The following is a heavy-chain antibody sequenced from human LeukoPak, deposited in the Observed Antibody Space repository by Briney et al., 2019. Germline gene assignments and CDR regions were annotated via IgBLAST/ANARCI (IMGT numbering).Heavy chain of an antibody. J-gene: IGHJ3*02. CDR3: ARPIAAAGTNAFDI. CDR2: IYYSGST. Sequence: SETLSLTCTVSGGSISSSSYYWGWIRQAPGKGLEWIGSIYYSGSTNYNPSLKSRVTISLDTSKNQFSLKLSSVTAADTAVYYCARPIAAAGTNAFDIWGQGTMVTVSS. D-gene: IGHD6-13*01. CDR1: GGSISSSSYY. V-gene: IGHV4-39*07.